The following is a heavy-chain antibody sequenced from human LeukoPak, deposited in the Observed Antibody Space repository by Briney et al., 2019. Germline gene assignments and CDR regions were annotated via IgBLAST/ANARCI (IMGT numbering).Heavy chain of an antibody. V-gene: IGHV4-34*01. Sequence: PSKTLSLTCAVYGGSFSSYYWTWVRQTPGKGLEWIGEINPNGYTNYNSSLKSRVTISVDTSKNQFSLKLNSVTAADTAVYFCARGRDIRVLHILHYYSNTLEDWGPGTTVTVSS. D-gene: IGHD3-22*01. CDR1: GGSFSSYY. CDR3: ARGRDIRVLHILHYYSNTLED. CDR2: INPNGYT. J-gene: IGHJ6*01.